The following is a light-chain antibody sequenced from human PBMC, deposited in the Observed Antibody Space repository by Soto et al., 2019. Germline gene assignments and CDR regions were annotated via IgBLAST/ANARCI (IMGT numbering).Light chain of an antibody. CDR3: QKYCSSP. J-gene: IGKJ3*01. V-gene: IGKV3-20*01. Sequence: EIVLTQSPATLYLSPGERATLSCRASQSVSSSYLAWHQQTPEEAPRLLIYGASSRASGTTDRFSGSGSGTDFTLSSSRLEYDDFAVCYYQKYCSSPFGPGTKVDIK. CDR2: GAS. CDR1: QSVSSSY.